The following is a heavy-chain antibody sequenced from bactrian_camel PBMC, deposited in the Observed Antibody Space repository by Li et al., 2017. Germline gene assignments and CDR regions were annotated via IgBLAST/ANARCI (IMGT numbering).Heavy chain of an antibody. Sequence: VQLVESGGGSVQAGGSLRLSCAASGYTPTIGCVIWFRQAPGKEREGIATIVRGNGRTTYADSVKGRFSISQDNAKNMMFLQMNSLKPEDTATYSCAAVRLGRLCDFRDGDWAYWGQGTQVTVS. J-gene: IGHJ4*01. CDR2: IVRGNGRT. CDR3: AAVRLGRLCDFRDGDWAY. CDR1: GYTPTIGC. D-gene: IGHD4*01. V-gene: IGHV3S42*01.